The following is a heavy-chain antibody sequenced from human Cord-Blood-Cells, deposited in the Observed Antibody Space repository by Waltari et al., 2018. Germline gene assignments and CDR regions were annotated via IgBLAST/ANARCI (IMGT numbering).Heavy chain of an antibody. CDR3: ASGSYYYYYGMDV. J-gene: IGHJ6*02. CDR1: GGSFSGYY. V-gene: IGHV4-34*01. CDR2: INHSGST. Sequence: QVQLQQWGAGLLKPSETLSLTCAVYGGSFSGYYCRWIRQPPGKGLEWIGEINHSGSTNYNPSLKSRVTISVDTSKNQFSLKLSSVTAADTAVYYCASGSYYYYYGMDVWGQGTTVTVSS.